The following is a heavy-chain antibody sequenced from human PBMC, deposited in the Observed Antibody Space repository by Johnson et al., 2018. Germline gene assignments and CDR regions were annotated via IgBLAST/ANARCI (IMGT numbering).Heavy chain of an antibody. J-gene: IGHJ3*02. CDR3: ASDKPPLGTGTPSVAFDI. Sequence: QVQLVQSGGGVVQPGRSLRLSCAASGFTFSNYAMHWVRQAPGKGLEWVAVISYDGSNEYYADSVKGRFTISRDNSKNTLYLQMNSLRAEDTAVYYCASDKPPLGTGTPSVAFDIWGQGTMVTVSS. CDR2: ISYDGSNE. V-gene: IGHV3-30*03. CDR1: GFTFSNYA. D-gene: IGHD1-1*01.